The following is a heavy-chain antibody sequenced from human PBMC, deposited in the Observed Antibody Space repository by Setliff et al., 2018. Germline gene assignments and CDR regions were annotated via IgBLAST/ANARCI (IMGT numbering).Heavy chain of an antibody. Sequence: KPSETLSLTCSASGDSISTSSYYWGWIRQPAGKGLEWIGRIYTSGSTNYNPSLKSRVTISVDTSKNQFSLKLSSVTAADTAVYYCARGRWVGPVHNWNYRPSNWFDPWGQGTLVTVSS. CDR2: IYTSGST. J-gene: IGHJ5*02. CDR1: GDSISTSSYY. CDR3: ARGRWVGPVHNWNYRPSNWFDP. V-gene: IGHV4-61*02. D-gene: IGHD1-7*01.